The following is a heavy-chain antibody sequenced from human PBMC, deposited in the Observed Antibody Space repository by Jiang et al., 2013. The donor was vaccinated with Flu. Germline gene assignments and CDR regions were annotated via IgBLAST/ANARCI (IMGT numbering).Heavy chain of an antibody. CDR3: ARHSYCGGDCYSSLYYYGMDV. J-gene: IGHJ6*02. D-gene: IGHD2-21*02. Sequence: LEWMGIIYPGDSDTRYSPSFQGQVTISADKSISTAYLQWSSLKASDTAMYYCARHSYCGGDCYSSLYYYGMDVWGQGTTVTVSS. CDR2: IYPGDSDT. V-gene: IGHV5-51*01.